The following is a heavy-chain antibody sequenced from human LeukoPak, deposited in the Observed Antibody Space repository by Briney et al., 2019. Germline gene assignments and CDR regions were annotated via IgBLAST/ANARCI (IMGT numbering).Heavy chain of an antibody. CDR1: GFTFSSYG. J-gene: IGHJ6*02. V-gene: IGHV3-33*01. CDR2: IWYDGSNK. D-gene: IGHD6-19*01. CDR3: ARSPPRHSGWSEYYYYGMDV. Sequence: PGGSLRLSCAASGFTFSSYGMHWVRQAPGKGLEWVAVIWYDGSNKYYADSVKGRFTISRDNSKNTLYLHMNSLRAEDTAVYYCARSPPRHSGWSEYYYYGMDVWGQGTMVTVSS.